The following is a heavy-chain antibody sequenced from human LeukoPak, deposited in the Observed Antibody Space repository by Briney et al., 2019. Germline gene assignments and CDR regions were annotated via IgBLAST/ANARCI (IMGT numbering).Heavy chain of an antibody. Sequence: GRSLRLSCADSGFTFSNYGMHWVRRAPGKGLEWVAVISYDGSKKFYADSGKGRFTISRDNSKNTLYLQMNSLRAEDTAVYYCAKDRGCSSTSCYGDYYGMDVWGQGTTVTVS. CDR1: GFTFSNYG. J-gene: IGHJ6*02. V-gene: IGHV3-30*18. CDR2: ISYDGSKK. CDR3: AKDRGCSSTSCYGDYYGMDV. D-gene: IGHD2-2*01.